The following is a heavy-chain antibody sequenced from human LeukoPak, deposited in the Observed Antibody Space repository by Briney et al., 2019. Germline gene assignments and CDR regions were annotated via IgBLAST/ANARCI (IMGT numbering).Heavy chain of an antibody. CDR3: ARDPSRGPYNYDSSGYDY. V-gene: IGHV1-18*01. D-gene: IGHD3-22*01. CDR1: GYTFTSYG. CDR2: ISAYNGNT. Sequence: ASMKVSCKASGYTFTSYGICWVRPAPGQKLEWMGLISAYNGNTNYAQKLQGRVTMTTDTSTSPAYIELRSLRSADTAVYYCARDPSRGPYNYDSSGYDYWGQGTLVTVSS. J-gene: IGHJ4*02.